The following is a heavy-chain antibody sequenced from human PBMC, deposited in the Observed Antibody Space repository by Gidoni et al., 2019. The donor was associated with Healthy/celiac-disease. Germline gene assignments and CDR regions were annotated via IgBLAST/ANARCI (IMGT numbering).Heavy chain of an antibody. CDR3: AGAIAGDYYYYMDV. D-gene: IGHD6-13*01. J-gene: IGHJ6*03. CDR1: GGSISSSNW. Sequence: VQLPESGPGLVKPSGPLSPTCAVPGGSISSSNWWSWVRQPPGNGLEWIGEIYQSGRTNYNPSLKSRVTISVDKSKNQFSLKLSSVTAADTAVYYCAGAIAGDYYYYMDVWGKGTTVTVSS. CDR2: IYQSGRT. V-gene: IGHV4-4*02.